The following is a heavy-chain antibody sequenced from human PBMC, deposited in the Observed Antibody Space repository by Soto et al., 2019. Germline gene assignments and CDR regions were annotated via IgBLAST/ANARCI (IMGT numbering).Heavy chain of an antibody. CDR1: GGTFSSYA. D-gene: IGHD3-22*01. V-gene: IGHV1-69*12. J-gene: IGHJ5*02. Sequence: QVQLVQSGAEVKKPGSSVKVSCKASGGTFSSYAISWVRQAPGQGLEWMGEINPIFSTANYAQKFQGRVTITADESTSTAYMELSSLRSEDTAVYYCARDRGPSSGYYPYWFDPWGQGTLVTVSS. CDR3: ARDRGPSSGYYPYWFDP. CDR2: INPIFSTA.